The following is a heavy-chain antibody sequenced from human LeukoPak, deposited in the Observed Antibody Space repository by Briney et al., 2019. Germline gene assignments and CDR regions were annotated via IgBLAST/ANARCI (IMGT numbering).Heavy chain of an antibody. CDR3: ARDFYHDY. D-gene: IGHD2-2*01. V-gene: IGHV4-59*01. CDR2: IYYTGST. J-gene: IGHJ4*02. CDR1: GGSISSYY. Sequence: SETLSLTCTVSGGSISSYYWSWIRQPPGKGLEWIGYIYYTGSTNYNPSLQSRVTISVDTSKNQLSLKLTSVTAADTAVYYCARDFYHDYWGQGTLVTVSS.